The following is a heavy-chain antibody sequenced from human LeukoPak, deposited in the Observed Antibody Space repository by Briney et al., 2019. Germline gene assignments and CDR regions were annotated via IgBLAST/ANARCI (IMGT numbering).Heavy chain of an antibody. CDR2: INPSGGST. CDR3: AREQLRTGFDY. Sequence: ASVTVSRKASGYTFTSYYMHWVRQAPGQGLEWMGIINPSGGSTSYAQKFQGRVTVTRDTSTSTVYMELSSLRSEDTAVYYCAREQLRTGFDYWGQGTLVTVSS. CDR1: GYTFTSYY. V-gene: IGHV1-46*01. D-gene: IGHD2-2*01. J-gene: IGHJ4*02.